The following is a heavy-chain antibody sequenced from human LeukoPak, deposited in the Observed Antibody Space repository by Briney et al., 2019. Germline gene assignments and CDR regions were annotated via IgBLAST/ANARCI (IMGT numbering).Heavy chain of an antibody. D-gene: IGHD3-22*01. V-gene: IGHV1-8*01. Sequence: ASVKVSCKASGYTFTSYDINWVRQATGQGLEWMGWMNPNSGNTGYAQKFQGRVTMTRNTSISTAYMELSSLRSEDTAVYYCARVQGYYDSSGYPFFWFDPWGQGTLVTVPS. J-gene: IGHJ5*02. CDR3: ARVQGYYDSSGYPFFWFDP. CDR1: GYTFTSYD. CDR2: MNPNSGNT.